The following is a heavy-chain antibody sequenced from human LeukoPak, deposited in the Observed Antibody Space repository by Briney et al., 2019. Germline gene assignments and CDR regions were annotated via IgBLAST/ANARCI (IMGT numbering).Heavy chain of an antibody. CDR3: ARAYSSSWYGGGGAFDI. V-gene: IGHV1-69*13. Sequence: GASVKVSCKASGGTFSSYAISWVRQAPGQGLEWMGGIIPIFGTANYAQKFQGRVTITADESTSTAYMELSRLRSDDTAVYYCARAYSSSWYGGGGAFDIWGQGTMVTVSS. D-gene: IGHD6-13*01. CDR2: IIPIFGTA. CDR1: GGTFSSYA. J-gene: IGHJ3*02.